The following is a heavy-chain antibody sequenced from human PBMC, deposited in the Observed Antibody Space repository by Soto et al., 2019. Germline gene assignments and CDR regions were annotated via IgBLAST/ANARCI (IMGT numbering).Heavy chain of an antibody. V-gene: IGHV3-30*18. D-gene: IGHD2-15*01. J-gene: IGHJ4*02. CDR2: IEYDGSNK. CDR1: GFTFSSYG. CDR3: AKEREGVGVVDY. Sequence: QVQLVESGGGVVQPGRSLRLSCAASGFTFSSYGMHWVRQFPGKGLEWVTVIEYDGSNKYYADSVKGRFTTSRDNSENPLYRQINSRREEDTAAYYCAKEREGVGVVDYWGQGTLVTVSS.